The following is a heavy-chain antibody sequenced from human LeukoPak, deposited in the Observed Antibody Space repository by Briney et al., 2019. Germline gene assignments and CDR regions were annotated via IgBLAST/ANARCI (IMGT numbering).Heavy chain of an antibody. J-gene: IGHJ4*02. Sequence: GGSLRLSCVASGFTFSSFWMSWVRQAPGKGLEWVANIRKDGSLQYYVDSVEGRFTISRDNAKNSLYLQMNTLRADDTAVYYCTRVSGGYDMSDYWGQGTLVTVSS. CDR3: TRVSGGYDMSDY. CDR1: GFTFSSFW. V-gene: IGHV3-7*03. CDR2: IRKDGSLQ. D-gene: IGHD3-9*01.